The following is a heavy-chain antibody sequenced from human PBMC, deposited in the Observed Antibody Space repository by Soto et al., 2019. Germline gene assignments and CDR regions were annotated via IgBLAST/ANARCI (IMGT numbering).Heavy chain of an antibody. CDR1: GGTFSRYS. J-gene: IGHJ6*02. V-gene: IGHV1-69*08. Sequence: QVQLVQSGAEEKKTGSSVKVSCKASGGTFSRYSITWVRQAPGHGLEWIGRIIPIFGIASYAQKFQGRVTITADESTSTAYMELSSLRSDDTAVYYCAREDRDRETGLVPAAIDGMDVWGQGTTVTVSS. CDR2: IIPIFGIA. D-gene: IGHD2-2*01. CDR3: AREDRDRETGLVPAAIDGMDV.